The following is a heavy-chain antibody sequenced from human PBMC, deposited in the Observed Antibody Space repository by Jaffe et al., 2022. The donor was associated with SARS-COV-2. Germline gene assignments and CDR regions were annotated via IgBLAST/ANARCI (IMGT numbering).Heavy chain of an antibody. D-gene: IGHD3-22*01. CDR2: ISYDGTST. V-gene: IGHV3-30-3*01. J-gene: IGHJ4*02. Sequence: QVQLVESGGGVVQPGRSLRLSCAASGFTFNTYAIHWVRQAPGKGLEWVGLISYDGTSTYYADSVKGRFTISRDNSKNTLNLQMNSLGAEDTAVYYCARGVLTHNYYISGWDYWGQGTLVTVSS. CDR1: GFTFNTYA. CDR3: ARGVLTHNYYISGWDY.